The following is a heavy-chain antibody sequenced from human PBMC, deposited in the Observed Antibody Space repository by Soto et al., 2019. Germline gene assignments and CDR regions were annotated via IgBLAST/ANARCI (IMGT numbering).Heavy chain of an antibody. D-gene: IGHD2-2*02. CDR3: ARELGYCSSTSCYKGYHGMAV. CDR1: GFTFSSYG. CDR2: IWDDGSNK. V-gene: IGHV3-33*01. J-gene: IGHJ6*02. Sequence: QLQLVESGGGVVQPGRSLRLSCAASGFTFSSYGMHWARQAPGKGLEWVAVIWDDGSNKYYADSVKGRFIISRDNSKNTLYLQMNSLRAEDTAVYYCARELGYCSSTSCYKGYHGMAVWGPGTTVTV.